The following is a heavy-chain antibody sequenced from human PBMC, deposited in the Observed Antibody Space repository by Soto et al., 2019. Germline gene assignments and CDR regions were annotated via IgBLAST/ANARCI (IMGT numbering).Heavy chain of an antibody. CDR2: ISSSSSYI. Sequence: PGGSLRLSCAASGFTFSSYSMNWVRQAPGKGLEWVSSISSSSSYIYYADSVKGRFTISRDNAKNSLYLQMNSLRAEDTAVYYCARDQREPPRKRTLYYYYGMDVWAKGPRSPSP. D-gene: IGHD1-26*01. CDR3: ARDQREPPRKRTLYYYYGMDV. V-gene: IGHV3-21*01. J-gene: IGHJ6*02. CDR1: GFTFSSYS.